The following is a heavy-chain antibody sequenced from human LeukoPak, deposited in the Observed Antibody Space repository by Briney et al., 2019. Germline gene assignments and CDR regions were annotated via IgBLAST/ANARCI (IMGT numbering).Heavy chain of an antibody. CDR3: AREAGYSYGYDYFDY. D-gene: IGHD5-18*01. Sequence: KPSETLSLTCAVYGGSFSGYYWSWIRQPPGEGLEWIGEINHSGSTNYNPSLKSRVTISVDTSKNQFSLKLSSVTAADTAVYYCAREAGYSYGYDYFDYWGQGTLVTVSS. CDR1: GGSFSGYY. J-gene: IGHJ4*02. V-gene: IGHV4-34*01. CDR2: INHSGST.